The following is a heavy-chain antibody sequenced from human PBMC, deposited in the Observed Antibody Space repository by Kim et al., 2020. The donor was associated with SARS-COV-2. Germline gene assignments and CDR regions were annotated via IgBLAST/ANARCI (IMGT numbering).Heavy chain of an antibody. CDR2: T. CDR3: ARDFQGSYDY. Sequence: TYHADSVKGRFIISRDNSKNSLYLQMNNLKPEDTAVYYCARDFQGSYDYWGQGTLVTVSS. V-gene: IGHV3-72*01. J-gene: IGHJ4*02.